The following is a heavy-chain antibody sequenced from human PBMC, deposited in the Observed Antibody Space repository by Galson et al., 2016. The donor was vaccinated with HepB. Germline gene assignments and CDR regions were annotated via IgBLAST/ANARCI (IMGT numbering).Heavy chain of an antibody. V-gene: IGHV3-48*04. D-gene: IGHD7-27*01. Sequence: SLRLSCAASGFTFSSYSMNWVRQAPGKGLEWVSYISSGAIYYSDSVKGRFTISRDNAKNSLYLQMNGLRAEDTAVYYCARDHLWAFDYWGQGTLVTVSS. CDR1: GFTFSSYS. J-gene: IGHJ4*02. CDR2: ISSGAI. CDR3: ARDHLWAFDY.